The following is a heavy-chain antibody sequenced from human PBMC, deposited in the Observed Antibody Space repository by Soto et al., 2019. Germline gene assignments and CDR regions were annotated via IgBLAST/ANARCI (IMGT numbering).Heavy chain of an antibody. CDR3: ARAYYFDSSGHYYDAFDI. Sequence: QVQLVQSGAEVKKPGSSVKVSCQASGGAFSRYAISWVRQAPGQGLEWMGGIIPMFGAANYAQQFQGRVMITADESTSTAYMELSSLRSEDTAVYYCARAYYFDSSGHYYDAFDIWGQGTMVTVSS. D-gene: IGHD3-22*01. J-gene: IGHJ3*02. V-gene: IGHV1-69*01. CDR1: GGAFSRYA. CDR2: IIPMFGAA.